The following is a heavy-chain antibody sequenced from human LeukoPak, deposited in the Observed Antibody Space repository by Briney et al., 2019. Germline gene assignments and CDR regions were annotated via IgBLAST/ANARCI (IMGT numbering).Heavy chain of an antibody. CDR3: ARDLSGYSSTYAY. V-gene: IGHV3-48*02. D-gene: IGHD6-13*01. Sequence: GGSLRLSCAASGFTFSRHSMNWVRQAPGKGLEWVSYISDSSSNIYYADSVKGRFTISRDNAKNSLYLQMNSLRDEDTAVYFCARDLSGYSSTYAYWGQGTLVTVSS. J-gene: IGHJ4*02. CDR2: ISDSSSNI. CDR1: GFTFSRHS.